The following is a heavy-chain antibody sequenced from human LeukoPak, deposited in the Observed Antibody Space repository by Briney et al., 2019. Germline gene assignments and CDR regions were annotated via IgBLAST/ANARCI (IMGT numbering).Heavy chain of an antibody. D-gene: IGHD6-19*01. J-gene: IGHJ4*02. CDR3: ARGGVYSSGWYVDY. Sequence: PGGSLRLSCAASGFTFSVYRMNWVRQAPGKGLEWVSSISSSSSYIYYADSVKGRFTISRDNAKNSLYLQMNSLRAEDTAVYYCARGGVYSSGWYVDYWGQGTLVTVSS. V-gene: IGHV3-21*01. CDR1: GFTFSVYR. CDR2: ISSSSSYI.